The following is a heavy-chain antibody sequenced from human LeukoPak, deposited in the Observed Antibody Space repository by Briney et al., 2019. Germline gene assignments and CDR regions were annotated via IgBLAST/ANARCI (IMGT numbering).Heavy chain of an antibody. V-gene: IGHV4-59*01. CDR1: GGSFSGYY. J-gene: IGHJ5*02. Sequence: SETLSLTCAVYGGSFSGYYWNWIRQPPGKGLEWIGYIYYSGITNYNPSLRSRVTMSVDTTKNQFSLKLSSVTAADTAVYYCARFCSSTNCYTNWFDPWGQGTLVAVSS. CDR2: IYYSGIT. CDR3: ARFCSSTNCYTNWFDP. D-gene: IGHD2-2*01.